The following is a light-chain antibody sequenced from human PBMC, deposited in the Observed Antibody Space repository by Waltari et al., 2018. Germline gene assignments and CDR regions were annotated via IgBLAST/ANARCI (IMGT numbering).Light chain of an antibody. J-gene: IGKJ5*01. CDR1: QSVLYSSNNKNY. Sequence: DIVMTQSPDSLAVSLGERAPINCKSSQSVLYSSNNKNYLTWYQHKPGQPPKLLIYWASTRESGVPDRFSGSGSGTDFTLTISSLQAEDVAVYYCQQHYNTPITFGQGTRLEIK. CDR3: QQHYNTPIT. CDR2: WAS. V-gene: IGKV4-1*01.